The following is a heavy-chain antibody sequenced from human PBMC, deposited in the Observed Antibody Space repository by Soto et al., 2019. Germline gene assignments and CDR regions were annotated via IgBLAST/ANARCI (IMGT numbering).Heavy chain of an antibody. J-gene: IGHJ6*02. CDR2: IYYSGST. CDR3: ARAPIPNWNYYGMDV. V-gene: IGHV4-31*02. CDR1: SVNSGGYH. Sequence: SVNSGGYHWSWIRQHPGKGLEWIGDIYYSGSTYYNPSLKSRVTVSIDTSTNHFSLHLSALTAADTAVYYCARAPIPNWNYYGMDVWGQGTTVTVSS. D-gene: IGHD1-1*01.